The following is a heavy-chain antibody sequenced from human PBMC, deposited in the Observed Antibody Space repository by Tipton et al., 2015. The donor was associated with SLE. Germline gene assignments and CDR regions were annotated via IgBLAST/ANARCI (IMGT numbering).Heavy chain of an antibody. CDR3: ARVPSSAWIYFDL. D-gene: IGHD3-22*01. V-gene: IGHV3-13*01. Sequence: SLRLSCAASGFTFRTSDMHWVRQPSGEGLEWVSAIGVGGDTYYSDSVKGRFTISRENAKNSLYLQMDNLRAGDTGVYYCARVPSSAWIYFDLWGQGTLVTVSS. CDR1: GFTFRTSD. J-gene: IGHJ4*02. CDR2: IGVGGDT.